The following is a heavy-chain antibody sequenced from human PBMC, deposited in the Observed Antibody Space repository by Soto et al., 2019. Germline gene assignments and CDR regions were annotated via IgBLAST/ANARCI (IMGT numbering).Heavy chain of an antibody. CDR3: AYSPELASITACPGWFDP. CDR1: GFSLSSSGVG. V-gene: IGHV2-5*02. Sequence: SGPTLVNPTQTLTLTCTFSGFSLSSSGVGVGWIRQPPGKAPEWLALVYWDDEKRYSPSLMSRLTITKDTSKNQVTLTMTNMDPTDTATYYCAYSPELASITACPGWFDPWGQGTLGTVSS. CDR2: VYWDDEK. J-gene: IGHJ5*02. D-gene: IGHD6-6*01.